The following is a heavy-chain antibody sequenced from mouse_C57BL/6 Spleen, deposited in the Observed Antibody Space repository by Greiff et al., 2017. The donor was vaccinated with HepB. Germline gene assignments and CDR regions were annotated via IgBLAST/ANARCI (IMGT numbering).Heavy chain of an antibody. CDR3: TRGSFAY. V-gene: IGHV14-4*01. Sequence: EVHLVESGAELVRPGASVKLSCTASGFTIKDDYMHWVKQRPEQGLEWIGWIDPENGDTEYASKFQGKATITADTSSNTAYLQLSSLTSGDTAVYYCTRGSFAYWGQGTLVTVSA. J-gene: IGHJ3*01. CDR2: IDPENGDT. CDR1: GFTIKDDY.